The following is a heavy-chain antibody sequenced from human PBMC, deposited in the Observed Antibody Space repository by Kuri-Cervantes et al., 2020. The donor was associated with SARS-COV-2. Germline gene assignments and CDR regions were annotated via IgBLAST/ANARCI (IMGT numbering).Heavy chain of an antibody. J-gene: IGHJ4*02. CDR3: AKDRWGWDIVVVPALFDY. D-gene: IGHD2-2*01. CDR1: GFTFSSYE. CDR2: ISSSGTTI. V-gene: IGHV3-48*03. Sequence: GESLKISCAASGFTFSSYEMNWVRQAPGKGLEWVSYISSSGTTIYYADSVKGRFTISRDNAKNSLYLQMNILRAEDTAVYYCAKDRWGWDIVVVPALFDYWGQGTLVTVSS.